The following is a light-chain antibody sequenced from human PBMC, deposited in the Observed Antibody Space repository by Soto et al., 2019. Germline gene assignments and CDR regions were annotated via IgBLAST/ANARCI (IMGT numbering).Light chain of an antibody. J-gene: IGLJ2*01. CDR1: SSDVGGYNY. CDR3: RSYTSSSTRV. V-gene: IGLV2-14*01. Sequence: QSALTQPASVSGSPGQSITISCTGTSSDVGGYNYVSWYQQHPGKAPKLMIYEVSNRPSGVSNRFSGSKSGNTASLTISGLKAEDEADYYCRSYTSSSTRVFGGGTTLTVL. CDR2: EVS.